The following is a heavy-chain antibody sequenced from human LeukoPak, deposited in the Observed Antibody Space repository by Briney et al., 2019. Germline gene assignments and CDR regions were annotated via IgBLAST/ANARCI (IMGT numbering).Heavy chain of an antibody. CDR2: INHSGST. CDR3: AILPLSL. CDR1: GGSFSGYY. J-gene: IGHJ4*01. Sequence: PSETLSLTCAVYGGSFSGYYWSWIRQPPGRGLEWIGEINHSGSTNYNPSLTGRVTISVDTSKQQFSLELSSVTAADTAVYYCAILPLSLWGHGTLVTVSS. V-gene: IGHV4-34*01.